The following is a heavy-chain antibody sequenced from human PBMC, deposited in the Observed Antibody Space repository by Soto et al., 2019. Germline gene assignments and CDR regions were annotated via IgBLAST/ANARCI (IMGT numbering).Heavy chain of an antibody. J-gene: IGHJ4*02. CDR3: ARLSRYYDSSGYYFGY. V-gene: IGHV5-51*01. CDR1: GFSFNANW. D-gene: IGHD3-22*01. Sequence: PGESLKISCKGSGFSFNANWIGWVRRLPGKGLEWMGMIYPGDSDTRYSPSLQGQVTISADKSISTAYLQWSSLKASDTAMYYCARLSRYYDSSGYYFGYWGQGTLVTVSS. CDR2: IYPGDSDT.